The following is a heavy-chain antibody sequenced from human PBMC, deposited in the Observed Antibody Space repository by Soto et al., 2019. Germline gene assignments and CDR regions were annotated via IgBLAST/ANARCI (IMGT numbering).Heavy chain of an antibody. CDR1: GFTFSSYG. CDR3: AKSLRGDYPPFQH. Sequence: QVQLVESGGGVVQPGRSLRLSCAASGFTFSSYGMHWVRQAPGKGLEWVAVISYDGSNKYYADSVKGRFTSARDNSKNTLYLQMNSLRAEDTAVYYCAKSLRGDYPPFQHWGQGTLVTVSS. D-gene: IGHD4-17*01. CDR2: ISYDGSNK. V-gene: IGHV3-30*18. J-gene: IGHJ1*01.